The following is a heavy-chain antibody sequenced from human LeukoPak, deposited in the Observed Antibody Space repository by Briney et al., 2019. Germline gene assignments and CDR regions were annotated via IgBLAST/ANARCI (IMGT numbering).Heavy chain of an antibody. J-gene: IGHJ6*03. CDR3: ARGARAKTTVYYYYYMDV. CDR1: GGSISSYY. D-gene: IGHD4-17*01. V-gene: IGHV4-59*01. Sequence: SETLSLTCTVSGGSISSYYWSWIRQPPGKGLEWIGYIYYSGSTNYNPSLKSRVTISVDTSKNQFSLKLSSGTAADTAVYYCARGARAKTTVYYYYYMDVWGKGTTVTVSS. CDR2: IYYSGST.